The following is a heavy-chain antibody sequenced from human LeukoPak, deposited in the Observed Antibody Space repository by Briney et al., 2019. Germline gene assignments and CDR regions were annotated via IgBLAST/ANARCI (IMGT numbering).Heavy chain of an antibody. D-gene: IGHD4-23*01. CDR1: GFTFSNTW. Sequence: GGSLRLSCAASGFTFSNTWMNWVRQAPGKGREWVVRIIMNIDGTTTNDAAPVTGRFTISNDNSISTLYLQMSSLKTDVTAVYNYAAEGGSGGTRCWSQGRLVTV. CDR2: IIMNIDGTTT. CDR3: AAEGGSGGTRC. V-gene: IGHV3-15*01. J-gene: IGHJ4*02.